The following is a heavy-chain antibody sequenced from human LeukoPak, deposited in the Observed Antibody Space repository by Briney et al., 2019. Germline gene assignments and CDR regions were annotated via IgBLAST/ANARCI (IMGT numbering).Heavy chain of an antibody. CDR3: AREEPESFWY. CDR1: GGSISSSSYY. CDR2: IYYSGST. V-gene: IGHV4-39*07. J-gene: IGHJ4*02. Sequence: SETLSLTCTVSGGSISSSSYYWGWIRQPPGKGLEWIGSIYYSGSTYYNPSLKSRVTTSVDTSKNQFSLKLSSVTAADTAVYYCAREEPESFWYWGQGTLVTVSS. D-gene: IGHD3-3*01.